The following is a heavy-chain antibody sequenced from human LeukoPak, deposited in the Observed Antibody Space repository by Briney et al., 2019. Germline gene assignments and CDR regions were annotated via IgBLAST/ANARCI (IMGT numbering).Heavy chain of an antibody. Sequence: GGSLRPSCAASGFTFSSYAMHWVRQAPGKGLEWVAVISYDGSNKYYADPVKGRFTISRDNSKNTLYLQMNSLRAEDTAVYYCARDQGIAVAGTEGVDAFDIWGQGTMVTVSS. V-gene: IGHV3-30-3*01. D-gene: IGHD6-19*01. CDR3: ARDQGIAVAGTEGVDAFDI. CDR2: ISYDGSNK. CDR1: GFTFSSYA. J-gene: IGHJ3*02.